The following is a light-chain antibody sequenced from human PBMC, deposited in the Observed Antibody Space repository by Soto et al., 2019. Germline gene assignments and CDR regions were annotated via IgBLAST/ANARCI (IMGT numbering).Light chain of an antibody. V-gene: IGKV1-39*01. CDR3: QQSYSTIT. CDR2: AAS. Sequence: DIQVTQSPSSLSASVGARVTITCRASQSISSYLNWYQQKPGKAPKLLIYAASSLQSGVPSRFSGSGSGTDFTLTISSLKPEDFATYYCQQSYSTITFGQGTRLEIK. J-gene: IGKJ5*01. CDR1: QSISSY.